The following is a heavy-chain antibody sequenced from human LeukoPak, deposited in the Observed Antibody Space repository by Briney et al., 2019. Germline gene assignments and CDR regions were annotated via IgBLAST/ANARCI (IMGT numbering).Heavy chain of an antibody. Sequence: GGSLRLSCVSSGFSFSNYAMSWVRQAPGKGLEWVSSIGGGGGSTHYADSVKGRFTISRDKTKNTLYLQMNSLRAEDTAVYYCAKSAYYDASGYYREYYFDYWGQGTLVTVSS. CDR2: IGGGGGST. CDR1: GFSFSNYA. V-gene: IGHV3-23*01. CDR3: AKSAYYDASGYYREYYFDY. J-gene: IGHJ4*02. D-gene: IGHD3-22*01.